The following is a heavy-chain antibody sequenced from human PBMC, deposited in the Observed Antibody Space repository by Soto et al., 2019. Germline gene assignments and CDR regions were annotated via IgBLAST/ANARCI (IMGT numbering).Heavy chain of an antibody. CDR1: GFTFSSYA. V-gene: IGHV3-23*01. J-gene: IGHJ6*02. CDR2: ISGGGGST. Sequence: EVQLLESGGGLVQPGGSLRLSCAASGFTFSSYAMSWVRQAPGEGLEWVSAISGGGGSTYYADSVKGRFTISRDNSKNTLYLQMNSLRAEDTAVYYCAKVPYSGYDTYYYYGMDVWGQGTTVTVSS. D-gene: IGHD5-12*01. CDR3: AKVPYSGYDTYYYYGMDV.